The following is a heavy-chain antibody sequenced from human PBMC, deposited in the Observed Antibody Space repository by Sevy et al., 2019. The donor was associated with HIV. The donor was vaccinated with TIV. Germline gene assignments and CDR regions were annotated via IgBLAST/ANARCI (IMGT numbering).Heavy chain of an antibody. CDR1: GYNFTTYV. CDR3: ARAPPATSFLVPRGFQH. D-gene: IGHD6-13*01. CDR2: IDTNTGNP. V-gene: IGHV7-4-1*02. Sequence: ASVKVSCKASGYNFTTYVLNWVRQAPGQGLEWMGWIDTNTGNPTYAQAFTGRFVFSLDTSVSTAYLQISSLKVEDTAVYYCARAPPATSFLVPRGFQHWGQGTLVTVSS. J-gene: IGHJ1*01.